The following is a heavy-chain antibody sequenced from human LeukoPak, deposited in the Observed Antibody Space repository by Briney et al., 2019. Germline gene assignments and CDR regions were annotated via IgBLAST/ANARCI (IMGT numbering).Heavy chain of an antibody. CDR3: ARIAVQTSTQFDY. V-gene: IGHV3-7*01. J-gene: IGHJ4*02. Sequence: GGSLRLSCAASGFTFSSYWMSWVRQAPGKGLEWVANIKQDGSEKYCVDSVKGRFTISRDNAKNSLYLQMNSLRAEDTAVYYCARIAVQTSTQFDYWGQGTLVTVSS. CDR2: IKQDGSEK. CDR1: GFTFSSYW. D-gene: IGHD6-19*01.